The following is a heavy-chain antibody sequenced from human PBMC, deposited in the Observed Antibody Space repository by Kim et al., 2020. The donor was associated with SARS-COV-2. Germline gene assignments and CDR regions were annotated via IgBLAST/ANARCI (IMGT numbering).Heavy chain of an antibody. J-gene: IGHJ6*02. CDR3: ARTRGATIYYYYGMDV. D-gene: IGHD5-12*01. Sequence: GGSLRLSCAASGFTFSSYSMNWVRQAPGKGLEWVSSISSSSSYIYYADSVKGRFTISRDNAKNSLYLQMNSLRAEDTAVYYCARTRGATIYYYYGMDVWGQGTTVTVSS. CDR1: GFTFSSYS. CDR2: ISSSSSYI. V-gene: IGHV3-21*01.